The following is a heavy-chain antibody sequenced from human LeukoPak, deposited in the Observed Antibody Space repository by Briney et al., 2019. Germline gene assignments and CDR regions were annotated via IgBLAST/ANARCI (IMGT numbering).Heavy chain of an antibody. V-gene: IGHV1-8*02. Sequence: ASVKVSCKASGYTFTNYDINWVRQAAGQGLEWMGWMNPNSGDTGYVEKFQGRVTMTRDTSMNTAYMELSSQRSEDTAVYYCTRSGFGGGVHFDYWGQGTPVTVSS. CDR1: GYTFTNYD. D-gene: IGHD3-16*01. J-gene: IGHJ4*02. CDR3: TRSGFGGGVHFDY. CDR2: MNPNSGDT.